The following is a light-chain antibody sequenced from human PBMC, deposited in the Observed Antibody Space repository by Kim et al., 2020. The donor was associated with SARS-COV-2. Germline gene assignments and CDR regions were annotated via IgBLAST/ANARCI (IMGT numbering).Light chain of an antibody. Sequence: NFMLTQAHSVSGSPGKTVIIPCTRSSGSISSDFVQWIQQRPGTSPTTVIYGDHVRPSGVPDRFSGFVDSSSNSASLTISGLKTEDEADYYCQSFHDNAWVFGGGTQLTVL. CDR1: SGSISSDF. CDR2: GDH. J-gene: IGLJ3*02. V-gene: IGLV6-57*01. CDR3: QSFHDNAWV.